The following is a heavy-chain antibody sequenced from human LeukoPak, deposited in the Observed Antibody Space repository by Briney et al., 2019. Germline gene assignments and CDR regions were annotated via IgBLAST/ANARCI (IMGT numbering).Heavy chain of an antibody. CDR2: INHSGST. V-gene: IGHV4-34*01. CDR1: GGSFSGYY. CDR3: AREGRYSSSRGHFDY. J-gene: IGHJ4*02. Sequence: PSETLSLTCAVYGGSFSGYYWSWIRQPPGKGLEWIGEINHSGSTNYNPSLKSRVTISVDTSKDQFSLKLSSVTAADTAVYYCAREGRYSSSRGHFDYWGQGTLVTVSS. D-gene: IGHD6-6*01.